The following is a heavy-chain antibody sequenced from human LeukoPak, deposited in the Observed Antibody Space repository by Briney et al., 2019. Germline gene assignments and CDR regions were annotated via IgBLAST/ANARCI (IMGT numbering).Heavy chain of an antibody. V-gene: IGHV4-59*01. CDR2: IYSRGLTRGSA. J-gene: IGHJ4*02. Sequence: SETLSLTCTVSGGSLSSYYWSWIRQPPGKGLEWIGYIYSRGLTRGSANYNPSLKSRVTISVDTSKNQFSLKLSSVTAADTAVYYCARDQEYSGSYYRYFDFWGQGALVTVSS. D-gene: IGHD1-26*01. CDR1: GGSLSSYY. CDR3: ARDQEYSGSYYRYFDF.